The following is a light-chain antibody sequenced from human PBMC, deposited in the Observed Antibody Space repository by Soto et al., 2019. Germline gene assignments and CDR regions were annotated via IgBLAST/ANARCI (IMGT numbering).Light chain of an antibody. CDR3: QQTNINPRT. V-gene: IGKV1-39*01. Sequence: DIQMTQSPSSLSASVGDRVTITCRASQSISTYLTWYQQKPGKAPRLLIFGASNFQSGVSSRFSGSGSGTDFTLTISSLQPDDFATYFCQQTNINPRTFGGGTKVEVK. CDR1: QSISTY. J-gene: IGKJ4*01. CDR2: GAS.